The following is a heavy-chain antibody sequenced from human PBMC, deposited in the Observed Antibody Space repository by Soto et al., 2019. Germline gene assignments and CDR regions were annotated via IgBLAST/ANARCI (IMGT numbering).Heavy chain of an antibody. D-gene: IGHD6-6*01. V-gene: IGHV3-30-3*01. CDR2: ISYDGSST. CDR3: ARQGMAARKYFHKYLDV. CDR1: GFTFRDYA. J-gene: IGHJ6*02. Sequence: QVHLEESGGGVVQPGRSLRLSCAASGFTFRDYAFHWVRQAPGKGLEWVTLISYDGSSTLFADPVKGRFTISRDNSQKTLYLQMNSLRAEDTAVYYCARQGMAARKYFHKYLDVWGQGTTVIVSS.